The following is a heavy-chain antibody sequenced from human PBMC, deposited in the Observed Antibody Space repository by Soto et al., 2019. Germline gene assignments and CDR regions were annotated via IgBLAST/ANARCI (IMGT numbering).Heavy chain of an antibody. Sequence: QVQLVQSGAEVMKPGSSVKVSCQASGGTFSSYAITWVRQAPGQGLEWMGGIIPIFATANYAQKFQGRVTITADESLTTAYMALSSLRSEDTAIYYCARDFPSSSSDPWGQGTLVPVSS. V-gene: IGHV1-69*01. CDR2: IIPIFATA. J-gene: IGHJ5*02. CDR1: GGTFSSYA. CDR3: ARDFPSSSSDP.